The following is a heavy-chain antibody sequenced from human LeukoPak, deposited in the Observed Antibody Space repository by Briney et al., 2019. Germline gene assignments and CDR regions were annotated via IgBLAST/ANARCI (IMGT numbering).Heavy chain of an antibody. D-gene: IGHD3-22*01. V-gene: IGHV1-18*01. CDR1: GYTFTSYG. CDR2: ISAYNGNT. Sequence: GASVKVSCKASGYTFTSYGISWVRQAPGQGLEWMGWISAYNGNTNYAQKLQGRVTTTTDTSTSTAYMELRSLRSDDTAVYYCANTYYYDSSGQNWGQGTLVTVSS. CDR3: ANTYYYDSSGQN. J-gene: IGHJ4*02.